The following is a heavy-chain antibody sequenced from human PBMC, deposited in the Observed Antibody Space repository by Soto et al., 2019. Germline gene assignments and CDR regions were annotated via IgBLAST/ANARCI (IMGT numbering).Heavy chain of an antibody. Sequence: GGSLRLSCAASGFTFSSYSMNWVRQAPGKGLEWVSSISSSSSYIYYADSVKGRFTISRDNAKNSLYQQMNSLRAEDTAVYYCACVVVPAAMFDAFDIWGQGTMVTVSS. CDR2: ISSSSSYI. CDR3: ACVVVPAAMFDAFDI. V-gene: IGHV3-21*01. J-gene: IGHJ3*02. CDR1: GFTFSSYS. D-gene: IGHD2-2*01.